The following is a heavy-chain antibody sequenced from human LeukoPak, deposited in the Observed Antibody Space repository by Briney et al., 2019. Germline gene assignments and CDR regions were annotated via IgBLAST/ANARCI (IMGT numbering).Heavy chain of an antibody. Sequence: ASVKVSCKASGGTFSSYAISWVRQAPGQGLEWMGGIIPIFGTANYAQKFQGRVTITADESTSTAYMELSSLRSEGTAVYYCARDRIGTGYPFDYWGQGTLVTVSS. D-gene: IGHD3/OR15-3a*01. CDR1: GGTFSSYA. CDR2: IIPIFGTA. J-gene: IGHJ4*02. CDR3: ARDRIGTGYPFDY. V-gene: IGHV1-69*13.